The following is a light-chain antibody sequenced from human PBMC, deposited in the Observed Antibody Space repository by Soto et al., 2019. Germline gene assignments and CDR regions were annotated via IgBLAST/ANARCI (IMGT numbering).Light chain of an antibody. CDR2: AAS. J-gene: IGKJ1*01. CDR3: QQYGSSRWT. Sequence: EIVLTHSPGTLSLSPGERTTLSCRASQSVSSSYLAWYQQKPGQAPRLLIYAASSRATGIPDRFSGSGSGTGFTLTISRLEPEDFAVYYCQQYGSSRWTFGQGTKVDIK. CDR1: QSVSSSY. V-gene: IGKV3-20*01.